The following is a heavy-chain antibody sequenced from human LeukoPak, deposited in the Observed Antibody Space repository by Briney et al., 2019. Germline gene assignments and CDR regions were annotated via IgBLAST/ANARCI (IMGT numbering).Heavy chain of an antibody. Sequence: SETLSLTCAVYGGSFSGYYWSWIRQPPGKGLEWLGEINHSGSTNYNPSLKSRVTISVDTSKNQFSLKLSSVTAADTAVYYCARGSSGFWSGYFYYWGQGTLVTVSS. CDR2: INHSGST. CDR3: ARGSSGFWSGYFYY. CDR1: GGSFSGYY. J-gene: IGHJ4*02. D-gene: IGHD3-3*01. V-gene: IGHV4-34*01.